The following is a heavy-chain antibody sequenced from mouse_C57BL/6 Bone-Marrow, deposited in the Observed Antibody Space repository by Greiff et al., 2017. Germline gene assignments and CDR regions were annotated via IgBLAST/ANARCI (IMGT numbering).Heavy chain of an antibody. CDR1: GYAFSSSW. CDR3: VRERIRRDAMDY. J-gene: IGHJ4*01. V-gene: IGHV1-82*01. Sequence: QVQLQQSGPELVKPGASVKISCKASGYAFSSSWMHWVKQRPGKGLEWIGRIYPGDGDTNYNRKFKGKATLTADTSSSTAYMQLSSLTSEYSAVYFCVRERIRRDAMDYWGQGTSVTVSS. CDR2: IYPGDGDT.